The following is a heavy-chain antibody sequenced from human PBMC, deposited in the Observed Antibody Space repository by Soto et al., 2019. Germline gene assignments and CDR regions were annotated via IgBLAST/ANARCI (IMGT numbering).Heavy chain of an antibody. Sequence: VQLVESGGGLGQPGGSLRLTCTASGLAFSSYWMNWVRQAPGKGLEWVASIEEDGNERYYVDSVKGRFTISRDNAMNSVYLQMNSLRAEDTAIYYCARAPQVTTFPYGMDVSDQGTTVTVSS. D-gene: IGHD2-21*02. CDR2: IEEDGNER. V-gene: IGHV3-7*05. J-gene: IGHJ6*02. CDR3: ARAPQVTTFPYGMDV. CDR1: GLAFSSYW.